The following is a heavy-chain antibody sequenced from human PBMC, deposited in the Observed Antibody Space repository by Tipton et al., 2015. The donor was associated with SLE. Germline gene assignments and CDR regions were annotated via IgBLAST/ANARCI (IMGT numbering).Heavy chain of an antibody. J-gene: IGHJ2*01. CDR3: ARGDSADL. CDR2: INHSGST. CDR1: GGSFSGYY. D-gene: IGHD3/OR15-3a*01. Sequence: TLSLTCAVYGGSFSGYYWSWIRQPPGKGLEWIGEINHSGSTNYNPSLKSRVTISVDTSKNQFSLKLTSVTAADTAFYYCARGDSADLWGRGTLVTVSS. V-gene: IGHV4-34*01.